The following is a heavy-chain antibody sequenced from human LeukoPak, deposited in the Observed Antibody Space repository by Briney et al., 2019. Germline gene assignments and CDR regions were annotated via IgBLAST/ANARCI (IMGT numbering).Heavy chain of an antibody. J-gene: IGHJ6*03. CDR3: AKKEGDTYFSWYMDV. Sequence: PGGSLRLSCAASGFTFSSYDMSWVRQAPGKGLEWVSSITLSGGSTFYADSVKGRFTISRDNSKNTLYLQMNSLRAEDTAIYYCAKKEGDTYFSWYMDVWGKGTTVTVSS. CDR1: GFTFSSYD. V-gene: IGHV3-23*01. CDR2: ITLSGGST. D-gene: IGHD2-21*01.